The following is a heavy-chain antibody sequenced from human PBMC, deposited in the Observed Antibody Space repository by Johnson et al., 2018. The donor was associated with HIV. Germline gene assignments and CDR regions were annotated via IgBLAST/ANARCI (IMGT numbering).Heavy chain of an antibody. J-gene: IGHJ3*01. Sequence: VQLVESGGGVVRPGGSLRLSCAASGFNVDDDALSWVRQVPGKGLEWVSGINYNGGSTGYADSVRDRFSISRDNAKNSLYLQMDSLRAEDTAMYYCARAKDAAYPYDAFDVWGHGTMVTVSS. V-gene: IGHV3-20*04. CDR1: GFNVDDDA. CDR2: INYNGGST. CDR3: ARAKDAAYPYDAFDV. D-gene: IGHD2-15*01.